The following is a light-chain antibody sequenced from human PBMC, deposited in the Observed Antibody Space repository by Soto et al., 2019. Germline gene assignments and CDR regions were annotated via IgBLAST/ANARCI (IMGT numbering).Light chain of an antibody. CDR1: SSNIGNDY. CDR3: GTWDTGLSGVV. CDR2: ENN. V-gene: IGLV1-51*02. J-gene: IGLJ2*01. Sequence: QSVLTQPPSVSAAPGQKVTISCSGSSSNIGNDYVSWYQQLPGTAPKLLLYENNKRPSGIPDRFSGSKSGTSATLGITGLQTGDEADYYCGTWDTGLSGVVFGGGTKLTVL.